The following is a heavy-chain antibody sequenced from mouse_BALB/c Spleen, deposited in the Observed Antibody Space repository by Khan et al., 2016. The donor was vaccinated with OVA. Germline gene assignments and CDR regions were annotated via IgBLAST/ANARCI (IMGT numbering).Heavy chain of an antibody. J-gene: IGHJ3*01. Sequence: VRLQQSGPELEEPGASVKMSCKASGYTFTNYVMHWVKQKPGQGLEWIGYINPDNAGTRYNEKFKGKATLTSDISSTTAYMELSSLTSEDSAVYYCAREASSWDFSFPYWGQGTLVTVSA. CDR2: INPDNAGT. CDR1: GYTFTNYV. D-gene: IGHD4-1*01. V-gene: IGHV1S136*01. CDR3: AREASSWDFSFPY.